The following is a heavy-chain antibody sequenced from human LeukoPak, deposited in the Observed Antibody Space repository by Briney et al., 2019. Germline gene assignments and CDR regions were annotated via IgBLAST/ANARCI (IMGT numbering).Heavy chain of an antibody. CDR3: ARGAIYFDY. D-gene: IGHD1-26*01. V-gene: IGHV3-53*01. CDR1: GFTFSSYS. J-gene: IGHJ4*02. CDR2: IYSGGTT. Sequence: PGGSLRLSCAASGFTFSSYSMNWVRQAPGKGLEWVSVIYSGGTTYYTDSVKGRFTISRDNSKNTLSLQMNSLRADDTAMYYCARGAIYFDYWGQGTLVTVSS.